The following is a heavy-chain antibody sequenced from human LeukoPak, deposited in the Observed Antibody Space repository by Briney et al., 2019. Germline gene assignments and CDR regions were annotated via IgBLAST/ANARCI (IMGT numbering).Heavy chain of an antibody. Sequence: SETLSLTCTVSGGSISSYYWSWIRQPPGKGLEWIGYIYYSGSTNYNPSLKSRVTISVDTSKNQFSLKLSSVTAADTAVYYCARDYRGAFDIWGQGTMVTVSS. CDR3: ARDYRGAFDI. D-gene: IGHD4-11*01. CDR1: GGSISSYY. CDR2: IYYSGST. V-gene: IGHV4-59*01. J-gene: IGHJ3*02.